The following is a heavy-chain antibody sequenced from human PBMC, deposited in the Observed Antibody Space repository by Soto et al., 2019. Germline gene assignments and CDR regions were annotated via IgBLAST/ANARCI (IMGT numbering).Heavy chain of an antibody. J-gene: IGHJ4*02. Sequence: SETLSLTCTVSGGSISSSSYYWGWIRQPPGKGLEWIGSIYYSGSTYYNPSLKSRVTISVDTSKNQFSLKLSSVTAADTAVYYCASHTWLVRPPAPPRPREIDYWGQGTLVTVSS. CDR1: GGSISSSSYY. V-gene: IGHV4-39*01. CDR3: ASHTWLVRPPAPPRPREIDY. D-gene: IGHD6-19*01. CDR2: IYYSGST.